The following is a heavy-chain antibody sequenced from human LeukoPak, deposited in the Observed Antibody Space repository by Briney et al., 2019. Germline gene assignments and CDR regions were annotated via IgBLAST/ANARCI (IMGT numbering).Heavy chain of an antibody. CDR1: GFTFDDYA. D-gene: IGHD2-8*02. CDR2: ISWNSGSI. V-gene: IGHV3-9*01. Sequence: GRSLRLSCAASGFTFDDYAMHWVRQAPGKGLEWVSGISWNSGSIGYADSVKGRFTLSRDNAKNSLYLQMNSLRAEDTAVYYCARGVPTGVDYFDYWGQGTLVTVSS. J-gene: IGHJ4*02. CDR3: ARGVPTGVDYFDY.